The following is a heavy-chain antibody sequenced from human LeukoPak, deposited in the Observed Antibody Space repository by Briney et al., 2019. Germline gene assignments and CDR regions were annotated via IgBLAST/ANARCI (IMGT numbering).Heavy chain of an antibody. V-gene: IGHV4-38-2*02. D-gene: IGHD3-3*01. CDR3: ATFTSFFASYY. Sequence: SETLSLTCTVSGYSISSGYYWGWLRQPPGKGLEWIGSIYHSGSTYYNPSLKSQVTISVDTSKNQFSLKLSSVTAADTAVYYCATFTSFFASYYWGQGTLVTVSS. J-gene: IGHJ4*02. CDR1: GYSISSGYY. CDR2: IYHSGST.